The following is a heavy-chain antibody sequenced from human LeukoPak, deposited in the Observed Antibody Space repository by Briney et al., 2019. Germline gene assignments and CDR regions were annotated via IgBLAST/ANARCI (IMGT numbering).Heavy chain of an antibody. CDR3: VKSRRGVSYVHYFDS. CDR1: GLNFSRYA. CDR2: ISSDETNQ. J-gene: IGHJ4*02. V-gene: IGHV3-30*18. Sequence: PGTSLRLSCSVSGLNFSRYAMHWVRQAPGKGLEWVGVISSDETNQFYADSVKGQFTMSRDNSNNTVFLNMNTLRPDDTAIYYCVKSRRGVSYVHYFDSWGRGALVTVSS. D-gene: IGHD3-16*01.